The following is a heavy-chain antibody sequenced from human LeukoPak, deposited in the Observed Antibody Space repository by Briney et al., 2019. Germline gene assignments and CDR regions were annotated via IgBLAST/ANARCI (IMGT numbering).Heavy chain of an antibody. V-gene: IGHV3-66*01. J-gene: IGHJ4*02. CDR2: IYSGGST. D-gene: IGHD4-17*01. CDR1: GFTVSSNY. Sequence: PGGSLRLSCAASGFTVSSNYMSWVRQAPGKGLEWVSVIYSGGSTYYADSVKGRFTISRDNSKNTLYLQLNSLRAEDTAVYYCATVTYGDSDYWGQGTLVTVSS. CDR3: ATVTYGDSDY.